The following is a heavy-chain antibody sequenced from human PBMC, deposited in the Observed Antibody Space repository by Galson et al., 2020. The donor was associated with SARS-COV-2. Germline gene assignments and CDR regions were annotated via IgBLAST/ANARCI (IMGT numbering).Heavy chain of an antibody. Sequence: TGGSLRLSCAASGSSFSNYGMHWVRQAPGKGLEWMALISYDGSNKYYVDSVKGRFTISRDNSKNTMYLQMNSLRAEDTAMYYCAKGRYSRSSYDTFDIWGQGTMVTVS. CDR1: GSSFSNYG. D-gene: IGHD2-2*01. V-gene: IGHV3-30*18. J-gene: IGHJ3*02. CDR3: AKGRYSRSSYDTFDI. CDR2: ISYDGSNK.